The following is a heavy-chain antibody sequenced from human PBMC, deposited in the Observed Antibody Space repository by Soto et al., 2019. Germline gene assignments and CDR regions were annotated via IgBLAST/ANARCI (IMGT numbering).Heavy chain of an antibody. J-gene: IGHJ4*02. V-gene: IGHV4-34*01. Sequence: SETLFLTCAVYGGSFSGYYWSWIRQPPGKGLEWIGEINHSGSTNYNPSLKSRVTISVDTSKNQFSLKLSSVTAADTAVYYCARQVRYVEMATLYFDYWGQGTLVTVSS. CDR1: GGSFSGYY. CDR2: INHSGST. CDR3: ARQVRYVEMATLYFDY. D-gene: IGHD5-12*01.